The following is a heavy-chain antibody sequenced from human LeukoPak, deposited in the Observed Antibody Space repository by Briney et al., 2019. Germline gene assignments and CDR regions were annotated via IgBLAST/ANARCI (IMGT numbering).Heavy chain of an antibody. J-gene: IGHJ4*02. Sequence: SETLSLTCTVSGGSISSYYWSWIRQPAGKGLEWIGRIYTSGSTNYNPSLKSRVTMSVDTSKNQFSLKLSSVTAADTAVYCCARDTATADYVWGSCRYTYFDYSGQGTLVTVSP. CDR3: ARDTATADYVWGSCRYTYFDY. V-gene: IGHV4-4*07. D-gene: IGHD3-16*02. CDR2: IYTSGST. CDR1: GGSISSYY.